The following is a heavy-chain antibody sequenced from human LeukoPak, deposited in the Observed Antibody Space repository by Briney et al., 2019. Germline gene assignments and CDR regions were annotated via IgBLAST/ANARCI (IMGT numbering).Heavy chain of an antibody. CDR3: ARAGIGSSWEAQFDY. CDR1: GYTFANYE. CDR2: MNPIKGNT. V-gene: IGHV1-8*01. D-gene: IGHD6-13*01. J-gene: IGHJ4*02. Sequence: ASVRVSCKASGYTFANYEINRVRQASGQGLEWVGWMNPIKGNTDFAQKFQGRVTMTRDTSTSTVYMELSSLRSEDTAVYYCARAGIGSSWEAQFDYWGQGTLVTVSS.